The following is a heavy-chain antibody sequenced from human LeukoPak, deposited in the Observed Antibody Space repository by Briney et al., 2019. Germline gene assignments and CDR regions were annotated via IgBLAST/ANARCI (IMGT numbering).Heavy chain of an antibody. J-gene: IGHJ3*02. CDR2: ISWNSGSI. CDR3: ARDYGDDDAFDI. V-gene: IGHV3-9*01. CDR1: GFTFDDYA. Sequence: GRSLRLSCAASGFTFDDYAMHWVRQAPGKGLEWVSGISWNSGSIGYADSVKGRFTISRDNAKNSLYLQMNSLRAEDTAVYYCARDYGDDDAFDIWGQGTMVTVSS. D-gene: IGHD4-17*01.